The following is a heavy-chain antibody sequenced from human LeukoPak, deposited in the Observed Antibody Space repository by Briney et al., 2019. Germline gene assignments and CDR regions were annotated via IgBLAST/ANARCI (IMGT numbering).Heavy chain of an antibody. CDR3: AKTLGGTVAGNLDY. CDR2: ISGSGGST. Sequence: PGGALRLSCAASGFTFSSYAMSWGRHAPAKGLEWFSAISGSGGSTYYADSVKDRFAISRDNSKNTMYLQMNSMRAEDTAVYYCAKTLGGTVAGNLDYWGQGTLVTVSS. D-gene: IGHD6-19*01. CDR1: GFTFSSYA. V-gene: IGHV3-23*01. J-gene: IGHJ4*02.